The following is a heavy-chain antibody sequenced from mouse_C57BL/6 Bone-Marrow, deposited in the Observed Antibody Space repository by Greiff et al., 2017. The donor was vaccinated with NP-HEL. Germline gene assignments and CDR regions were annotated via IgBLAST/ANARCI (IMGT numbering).Heavy chain of an antibody. CDR1: GYTFTDHT. J-gene: IGHJ2*01. V-gene: IGHV1-78*01. Sequence: VQLQQSDAELVKPGASVKISCKVSGYTFTDHTIHWMKQRPEQGLEWIGYIYPRDGSTKYNEKFKGKATLTADKSSSTAYMQLNSLTSEDSAVYFCAITTVVATDSDYFDYWGQGTTLTVSS. CDR3: AITTVVATDSDYFDY. CDR2: IYPRDGST. D-gene: IGHD1-1*01.